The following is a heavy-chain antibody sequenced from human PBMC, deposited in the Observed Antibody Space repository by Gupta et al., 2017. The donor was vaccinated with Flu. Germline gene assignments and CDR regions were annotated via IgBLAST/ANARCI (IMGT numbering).Heavy chain of an antibody. V-gene: IGHV4-4*07. Sequence: IRQPAGKGLEWIGRIYTSGSTNYNPSLKSRVTMSVDTSKNQFSLKLSSVTAADTAVYYCAREQGDYVREAYYYYGMDVWGQGTTVTVSS. J-gene: IGHJ6*02. CDR2: IYTSGST. CDR3: AREQGDYVREAYYYYGMDV. D-gene: IGHD4-17*01.